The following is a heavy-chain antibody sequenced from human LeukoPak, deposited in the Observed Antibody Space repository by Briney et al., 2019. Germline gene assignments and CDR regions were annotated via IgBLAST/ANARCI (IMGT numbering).Heavy chain of an antibody. CDR1: GGSISSGGYY. CDR3: ARHKTPIDYYGMDV. D-gene: IGHD2-21*01. V-gene: IGHV4-30-2*01. Sequence: SETLSLTCTVSGGSISSGGYYWSWIRQPPGKGLEWIGYIYHSGSTYYNPSLKSRVTISVDRSKNQFSLKLSSVAAADTAVYYCARHKTPIDYYGMDVWGQGTMVTVSS. CDR2: IYHSGST. J-gene: IGHJ6*02.